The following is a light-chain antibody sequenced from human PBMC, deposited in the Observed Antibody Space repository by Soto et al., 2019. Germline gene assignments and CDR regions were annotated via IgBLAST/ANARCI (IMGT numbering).Light chain of an antibody. CDR1: PSVNIY. V-gene: IGKV3D-15*01. J-gene: IGKJ4*01. CDR2: GAS. Sequence: EIVMTQSPATLSVSPGEIATLSCRASPSVNIYLAWYQQKPGQAPRLLIFGASSRATGIPARFSGSGSGTEVNLTISSLQSADFAVYFCQQYDDWLRLTFGGGTKVEIK. CDR3: QQYDDWLRLT.